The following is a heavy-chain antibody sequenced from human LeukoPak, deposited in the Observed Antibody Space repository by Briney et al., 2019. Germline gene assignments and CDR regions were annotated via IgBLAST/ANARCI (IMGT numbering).Heavy chain of an antibody. CDR1: EFTFSTYS. Sequence: GGSLRLSCAASEFTFSTYSMNWVRQAPGKGLEWVSSISSSSNYIYYADSVKGRLTISRDNAKNSLYLQMNSLRDEDTAVYYCARGWGSKGRDFDLWGRGTLVTVSS. V-gene: IGHV3-21*01. CDR2: ISSSSNYI. J-gene: IGHJ2*01. D-gene: IGHD7-27*01. CDR3: ARGWGSKGRDFDL.